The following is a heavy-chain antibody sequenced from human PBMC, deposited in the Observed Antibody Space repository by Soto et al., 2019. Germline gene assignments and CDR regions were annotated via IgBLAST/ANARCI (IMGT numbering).Heavy chain of an antibody. CDR3: ARGRRSTGWRSSHYYYYGMDV. CDR2: INHSGGT. D-gene: IGHD6-19*01. J-gene: IGHJ6*02. CDR1: GGSFSGYY. V-gene: IGHV4-34*01. Sequence: PSGTLSLTCAVHGGSFSGYYWSWIRETPGKGLEWIGEINHSGGTNYNPSLNSRVTISVATSKNQFSMKLSSVHAADTAVYYCARGRRSTGWRSSHYYYYGMDVWSQGPTVT.